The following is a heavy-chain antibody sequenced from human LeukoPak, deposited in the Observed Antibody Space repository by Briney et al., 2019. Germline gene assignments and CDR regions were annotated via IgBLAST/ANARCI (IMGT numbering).Heavy chain of an antibody. Sequence: GESLKISCKGSGYSFTSYWIGWVRQMPGKGLERLGIIFPGDSDTRYSPSFQGQVTISADKSISTAYLQWSSLKASDTAMYYCARQWGAVSGTRFNWFDPWGQGTLITVSS. CDR2: IFPGDSDT. J-gene: IGHJ5*02. CDR3: ARQWGAVSGTRFNWFDP. V-gene: IGHV5-51*01. CDR1: GYSFTSYW. D-gene: IGHD6-19*01.